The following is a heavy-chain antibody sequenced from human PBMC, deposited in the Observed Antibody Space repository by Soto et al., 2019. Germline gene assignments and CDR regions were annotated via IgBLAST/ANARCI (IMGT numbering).Heavy chain of an antibody. V-gene: IGHV3-15*07. Sequence: GGSLRLSCAASGFTFSNAWMNWVRQAPGKGLEWVGRIKSKTDGGTTDYAAPVKGRFTISRDDSKNTLYLQMNSLKTEDTAVYYCYSRNIYSGYDHFDYWGQGTLVTVSS. CDR3: YSRNIYSGYDHFDY. D-gene: IGHD5-12*01. J-gene: IGHJ4*02. CDR1: GFTFSNAW. CDR2: IKSKTDGGTT.